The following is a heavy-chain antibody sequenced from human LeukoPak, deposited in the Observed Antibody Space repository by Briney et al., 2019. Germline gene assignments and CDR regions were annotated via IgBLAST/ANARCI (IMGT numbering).Heavy chain of an antibody. CDR3: AREGLGYSSSSWVPQIQYNWFDP. CDR2: TYYRSKWYN. CDR1: GDSVSSNSAA. J-gene: IGHJ5*02. D-gene: IGHD6-6*01. V-gene: IGHV6-1*01. Sequence: SQTLSLTCAISGDSVSSNSAAWNWIRQSPSRGLEWLGRTYYRSKWYNDYAVSVKSRITINPDTSKNQFSLQLNPVTPEDTAVYYCAREGLGYSSSSWVPQIQYNWFDPWGQGTLVTVSS.